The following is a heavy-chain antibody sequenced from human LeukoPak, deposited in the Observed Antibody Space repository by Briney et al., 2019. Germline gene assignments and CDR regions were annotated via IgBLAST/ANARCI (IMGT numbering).Heavy chain of an antibody. CDR1: GYTLTELS. J-gene: IGHJ4*02. Sequence: APVKVSCKVSGYTLTELSMHWVRQAPGKGLEWMGGFDPEDGETIYAQKFQGRVTMTEDTSTDTAYMELSSLRSEDTAVYYCATDLTMVRGEWYWGQGTLVTVSS. CDR3: ATDLTMVRGEWY. CDR2: FDPEDGET. D-gene: IGHD3-10*01. V-gene: IGHV1-24*01.